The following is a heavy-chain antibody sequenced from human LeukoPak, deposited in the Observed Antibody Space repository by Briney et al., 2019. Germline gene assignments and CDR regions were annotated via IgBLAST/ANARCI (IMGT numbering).Heavy chain of an antibody. CDR2: IIPIFGTA. CDR3: AREVGGQELAYFDY. J-gene: IGHJ4*02. CDR1: GGAFSSYA. V-gene: IGHV1-69*13. D-gene: IGHD6-13*01. Sequence: SVKVSCKASGGAFSSYAISWVRQAPGQGLEWMGGIIPIFGTANYAQKFQGRVTITADESTSTAYMELSSLRSEDTAVYYCAREVGGQELAYFDYWGQGTLVTVSS.